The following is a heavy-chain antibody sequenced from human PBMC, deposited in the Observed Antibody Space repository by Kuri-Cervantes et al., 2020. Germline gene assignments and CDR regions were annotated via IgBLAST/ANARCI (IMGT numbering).Heavy chain of an antibody. Sequence: SETLSLTCSVSGGSISSGDYFWTWIRQPPGKGLEWMGYIYNSENTHYNPSLKSRVAISIDTSKSQFSLNLTSVTAADSAIYYCARLNQHDISLAGTLDHWGQGILVTVSS. D-gene: IGHD6-19*01. CDR3: ARLNQHDISLAGTLDH. CDR1: GGSISSGDYF. CDR2: IYNSENT. V-gene: IGHV4-30-4*08. J-gene: IGHJ4*02.